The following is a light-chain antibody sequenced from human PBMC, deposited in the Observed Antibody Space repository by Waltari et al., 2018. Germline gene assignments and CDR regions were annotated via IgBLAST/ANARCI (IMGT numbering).Light chain of an antibody. J-gene: IGKJ1*01. V-gene: IGKV1-5*03. Sequence: DIHMTQSPSTLSASVGDRVTITCRASQSITNWLAWYQQKPGKAPKLLIYRASNLESGVPSRFSGSGSGTEFTLTISSLQPDDFATYYCQQYDNYWTFGQGTKVEIK. CDR1: QSITNW. CDR3: QQYDNYWT. CDR2: RAS.